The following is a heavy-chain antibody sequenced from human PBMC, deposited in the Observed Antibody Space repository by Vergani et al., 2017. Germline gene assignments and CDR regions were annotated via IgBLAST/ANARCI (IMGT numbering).Heavy chain of an antibody. CDR2: ISSSSSYI. CDR1: GFTFSSYS. D-gene: IGHD3-22*01. V-gene: IGHV3-21*01. Sequence: EVQLVESGGGLVKPGGSLRLSCAASGFTFSSYSMNWVRQAPGKGLEWVSSISSSSSYIYYADSVKGRFTISRDNAKNSLYLQMNSLRAEDTAVYYCARDWETYYYDSRGPFWGQGTLVTVSS. CDR3: ARDWETYYYDSRGPF. J-gene: IGHJ4*02.